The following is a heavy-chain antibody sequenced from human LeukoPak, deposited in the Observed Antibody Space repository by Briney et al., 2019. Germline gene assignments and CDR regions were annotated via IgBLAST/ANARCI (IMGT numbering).Heavy chain of an antibody. V-gene: IGHV1-18*01. CDR3: AREPPSGSYRNDAFDI. CDR2: ISAYNGNT. Sequence: ASVKVSCKASGYTFTSYGISWVRQAPGQGLEWMGWISAYNGNTNYAQRLQGRVTMTTDTSTSTAYMELRSLRSDDTAVYYCAREPPSGSYRNDAFDIWGQGTMVTVSS. J-gene: IGHJ3*02. CDR1: GYTFTSYG. D-gene: IGHD1-26*01.